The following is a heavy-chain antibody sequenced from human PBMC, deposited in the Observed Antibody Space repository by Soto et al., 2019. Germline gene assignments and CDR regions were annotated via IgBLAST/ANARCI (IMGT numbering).Heavy chain of an antibody. CDR3: ARASIVVVVAATEPHFEY. Sequence: GGSLILSCAASGFTFSSYSMNWVRQAPGKGLEWVSYISSSSSTIYYADSVKGRFTISRDNAKNSLYLQMNSLRAEDTAVYYCARASIVVVVAATEPHFEYWGQGTLVTVSS. CDR2: ISSSSSTI. D-gene: IGHD2-15*01. J-gene: IGHJ4*02. V-gene: IGHV3-48*01. CDR1: GFTFSSYS.